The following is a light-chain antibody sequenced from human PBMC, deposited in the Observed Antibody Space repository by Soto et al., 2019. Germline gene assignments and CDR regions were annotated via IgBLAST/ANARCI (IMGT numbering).Light chain of an antibody. CDR3: RHYNSHSEA. CDR2: KAS. Sequence: DIQMTQSPSTLSGSVGDRVTITCRASQTISSWLAWYQQKPGKAPKLLIYKASTLKSGVPSRFSGSGSGTEFTLTISSLQPDDFATYYCRHYNSHSEAFGQGTKVDIK. J-gene: IGKJ1*01. CDR1: QTISSW. V-gene: IGKV1-5*03.